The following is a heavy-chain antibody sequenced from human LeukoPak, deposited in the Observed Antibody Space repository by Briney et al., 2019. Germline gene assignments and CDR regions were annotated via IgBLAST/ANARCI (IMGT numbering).Heavy chain of an antibody. CDR2: INHSGST. D-gene: IGHD3-22*01. CDR3: ARGRYYYDSSGSRRGNCFDY. J-gene: IGHJ4*02. CDR1: GGSFSGYY. V-gene: IGHV4-34*01. Sequence: SETLSLTCAVYGGSFSGYYWSWIRQPPGKGLEWIGEINHSGSTNYNPSLKSRVTISVDTSKNQFSLKLSSVTAADTAVYYCARGRYYYDSSGSRRGNCFDYWGQGTLVTVSS.